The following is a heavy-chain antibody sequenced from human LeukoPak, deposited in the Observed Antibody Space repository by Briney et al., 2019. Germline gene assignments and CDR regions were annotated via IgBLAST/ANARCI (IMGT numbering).Heavy chain of an antibody. CDR3: ATEVFSYGYHGLVV. D-gene: IGHD5-18*01. J-gene: IGHJ6*02. CDR2: IGDSGSHT. V-gene: IGHV3-23*01. Sequence: IGDSGSHTYYADSVKGRFTISRDNSTNTMYLQMDSLRAEDTAVYYCATEVFSYGYHGLVVWGQGTTVTVSS.